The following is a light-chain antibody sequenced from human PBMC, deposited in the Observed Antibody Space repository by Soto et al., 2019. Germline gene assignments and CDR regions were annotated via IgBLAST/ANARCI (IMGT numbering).Light chain of an antibody. CDR1: QSISSW. J-gene: IGKJ1*01. CDR3: QQYNSFPT. V-gene: IGKV1-5*03. CDR2: KAS. Sequence: DIQMTQSPSTLSASVGDRVTITCRASQSISSWLAWYQQKPGKAPKLLIYKASSLESGVPSRFSGSGSRTEFTVTISSLQPDDFATYYCQQYNSFPTFGQGTKVEIK.